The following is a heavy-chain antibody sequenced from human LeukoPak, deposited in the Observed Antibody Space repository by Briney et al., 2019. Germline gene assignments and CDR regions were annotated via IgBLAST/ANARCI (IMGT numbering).Heavy chain of an antibody. CDR3: AKEGGSSSSWYPPSGY. V-gene: IGHV3-30*18. Sequence: QPGRSLRLSCAASGFTFSSYGMHWVRQAPGKGLEWVAVISYDGSNKYYADSVKGRFTISRDNSKNTLYLQMNSLRAEDTAVYYCAKEGGSSSSWYPPSGYWGQGTLVTVSS. J-gene: IGHJ4*02. CDR2: ISYDGSNK. D-gene: IGHD6-13*01. CDR1: GFTFSSYG.